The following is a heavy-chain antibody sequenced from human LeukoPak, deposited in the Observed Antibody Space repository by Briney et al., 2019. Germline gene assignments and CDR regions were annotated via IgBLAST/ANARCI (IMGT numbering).Heavy chain of an antibody. Sequence: SETLSLACTVSGGSISGTYYYWGWMRQPPGKGLQWIGTIYYSGSTYYNPSLKGRVTISVDTSKNQFSLKLSSVTAADTAVYYSARSESGSWGGLDYWGQGTLATVSS. J-gene: IGHJ4*02. CDR3: ARSESGSWGGLDY. V-gene: IGHV4-39*01. CDR2: IYYSGST. CDR1: GGSISGTYYY. D-gene: IGHD3-16*01.